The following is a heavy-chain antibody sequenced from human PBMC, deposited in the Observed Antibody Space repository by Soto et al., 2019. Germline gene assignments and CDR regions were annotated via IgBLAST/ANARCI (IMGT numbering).Heavy chain of an antibody. CDR1: GYSISSGYY. CDR2: IYHSGST. D-gene: IGHD3-10*01. V-gene: IGHV4-38-2*01. J-gene: IGHJ4*02. CDR3: ASFSGSFAV. Sequence: ETLSLTCAVSGYSISSGYYWGWIRQPPGKGLEWIGSIYHSGSTYYNPSLKSRVTISVDTSKNQFSLKLSSVTAADTAVYYCASFSGSFAVWGQGTLVTVSS.